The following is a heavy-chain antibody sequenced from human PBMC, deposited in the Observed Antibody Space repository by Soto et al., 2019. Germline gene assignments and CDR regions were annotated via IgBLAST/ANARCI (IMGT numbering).Heavy chain of an antibody. CDR1: GFTFSDYY. D-gene: IGHD2-21*01. V-gene: IGHV3-11*01. CDR3: ARGHSIFYGMDV. CDR2: ISSSGTTI. J-gene: IGHJ6*02. Sequence: QVQLVESGGGLVKPGGSLRLSCAASGFTFSDYYMNWIRQAPGKGLEWVSYISSSGTTIYYSDSVKGRFTISRDNAKNSLFMQMNSLRAEDTALYYCARGHSIFYGMDVWGQGTTVTVSS.